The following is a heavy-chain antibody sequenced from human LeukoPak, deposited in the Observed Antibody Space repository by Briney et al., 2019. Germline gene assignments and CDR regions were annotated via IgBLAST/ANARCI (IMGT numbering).Heavy chain of an antibody. CDR3: ATAGQWPYYFDY. CDR2: FDPEDGKT. Sequence: PSASVKVSCKVSGYTLTELSMHWVRQAPGKGLEWMGGFDPEDGKTIYAQKFQGRVTMTEDTSTDTAYMELSSLRSEDTAVYYCATAGQWPYYFDYWGQGTLVTVSS. V-gene: IGHV1-24*01. D-gene: IGHD6-19*01. CDR1: GYTLTELS. J-gene: IGHJ4*02.